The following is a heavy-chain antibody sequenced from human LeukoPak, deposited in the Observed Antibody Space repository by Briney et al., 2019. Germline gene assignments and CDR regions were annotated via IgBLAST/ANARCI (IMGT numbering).Heavy chain of an antibody. CDR2: IRYDGSNK. V-gene: IGHV3-30*02. CDR1: GFTFSSYG. CDR3: AKGLVPAWFGGLFAFDY. J-gene: IGHJ4*02. D-gene: IGHD3-10*01. Sequence: GGSLRLSCAASGFTFSSYGMHWVRQAPGKGLEWVAFIRYDGSNKYYADSVKGRFTISRDNSKNTLYLQMNSLRAEDTAVYYSAKGLVPAWFGGLFAFDYWGQGTLVTVSS.